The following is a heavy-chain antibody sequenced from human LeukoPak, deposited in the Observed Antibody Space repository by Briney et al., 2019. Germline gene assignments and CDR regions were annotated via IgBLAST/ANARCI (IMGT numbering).Heavy chain of an antibody. CDR2: IYYSGST. V-gene: IGHV4-59*11. CDR1: GGSISSHY. J-gene: IGHJ4*02. D-gene: IGHD2-2*01. CDR3: ARDGGSADLDY. Sequence: SETLSLTCTIPGGSISSHYWSWIRQPPRQGLEWIEYIYYSGSTNYIPSLKSRVTISVDTSKNQFSLKLSSVTAADTAVYYCARDGGSADLDYWGQGTLVTVSS.